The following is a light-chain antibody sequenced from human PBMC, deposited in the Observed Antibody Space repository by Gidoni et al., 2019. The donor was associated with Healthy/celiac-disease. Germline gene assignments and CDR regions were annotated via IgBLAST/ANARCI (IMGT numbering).Light chain of an antibody. J-gene: IGKJ1*01. CDR2: GAS. V-gene: IGKV3-15*01. CDR1: QSVSSN. CDR3: QQYKNWPPWT. Sequence: EIVMTQSPATLSVSPGERDTLSCRASQSVSSNIDWYQQKPGQAPRLLIYGASTRATGIPARFSVSGSGTEFTLTIRSLKSEDFAVYYCQQYKNWPPWTFGQXTKVEIK.